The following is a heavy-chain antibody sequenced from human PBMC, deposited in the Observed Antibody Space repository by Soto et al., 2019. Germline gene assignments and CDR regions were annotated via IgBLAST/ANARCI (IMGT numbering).Heavy chain of an antibody. D-gene: IGHD2-15*01. Sequence: GESLKISCKGSGYIFTNYWIAWVRQMPGKGLEWMGIIHPGDSDTRYTPSFHGQVTISVDRSTSTAYLQWSSLEASDTAIYYCVRQGLNRMSPVPATSDYWAQGTLVTVSS. V-gene: IGHV5-51*01. CDR3: VRQGLNRMSPVPATSDY. J-gene: IGHJ4*02. CDR2: IHPGDSDT. CDR1: GYIFTNYW.